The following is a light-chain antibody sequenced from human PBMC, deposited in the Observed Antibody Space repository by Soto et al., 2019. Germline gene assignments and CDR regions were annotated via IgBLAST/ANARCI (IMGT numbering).Light chain of an antibody. J-gene: IGKJ1*01. Sequence: DSQMTQSPSSLSASVGDRVTITCRASQSIITSLAWYQQKPGKAPKLLIYKASSLQSGVPSRFSGSGSGTEFTLTISSLQPDDFATYYCQQCNSYSRTFGQGTKVDIK. CDR1: QSIITS. CDR2: KAS. CDR3: QQCNSYSRT. V-gene: IGKV1-5*03.